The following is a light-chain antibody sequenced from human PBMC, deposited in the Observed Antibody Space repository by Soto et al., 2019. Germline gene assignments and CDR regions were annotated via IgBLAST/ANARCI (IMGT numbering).Light chain of an antibody. CDR1: QHVSTY. CDR2: DAS. CDR3: QQRGDLIVT. J-gene: IGKJ4*01. V-gene: IGKV3-11*01. Sequence: EILLTQSPATLSLSPGEGATLSCRASQHVSTYVAWYQQKPGHAPRLLICDASNRATGVPARFSGSGSGTDFTLTISNLEPGDSGIYYCQQRGDLIVTFGGGTKVEI.